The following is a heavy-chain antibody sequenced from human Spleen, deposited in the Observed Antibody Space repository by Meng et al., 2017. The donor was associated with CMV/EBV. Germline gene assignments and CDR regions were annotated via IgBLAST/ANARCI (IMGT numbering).Heavy chain of an antibody. CDR3: ARVDCSSTSCYLPDY. CDR1: GGSFSGHY. Sequence: GSLRLSCAVYGGSFSGHYWSWIRQPPGRGLEWIGEINHSGSTNYNPSLKSRVTISLDTSKNQFSLKLSSVTAADTAVYYCARVDCSSTSCYLPDYWGQGTLVTVSS. J-gene: IGHJ4*02. V-gene: IGHV4-34*01. CDR2: INHSGST. D-gene: IGHD2-2*01.